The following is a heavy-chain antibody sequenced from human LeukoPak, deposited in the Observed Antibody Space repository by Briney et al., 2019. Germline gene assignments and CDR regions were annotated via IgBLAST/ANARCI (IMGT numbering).Heavy chain of an antibody. CDR2: INHSGST. Sequence: KPSETLSLTCAVYGGSSSGYYWSWIRQPPGKGLEWIGEINHSGSTNYNPSLKSRVTISVDTSKNQFSLKLSSVTAADTAVYYCARRRDSSGRTKYYFDYWGQGTLVTVSS. J-gene: IGHJ4*02. CDR3: ARRRDSSGRTKYYFDY. CDR1: GGSSSGYY. V-gene: IGHV4-34*01. D-gene: IGHD6-19*01.